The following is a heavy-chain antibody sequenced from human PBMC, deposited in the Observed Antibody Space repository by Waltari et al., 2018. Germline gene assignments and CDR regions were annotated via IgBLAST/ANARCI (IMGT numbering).Heavy chain of an antibody. CDR2: IYYSGST. V-gene: IGHV4-39*07. D-gene: IGHD6-6*01. CDR1: GGSISSSSYY. Sequence: QLQLQESGPGLVKPSETLSLTCTVSGGSISSSSYYWGWIRQPPGKGLEWIGSIYYSGSTYYNPSLKSRVTISVDTSKNQFSLKLSSVTAADTVVYYCARDFRGRIIAARLGAFDIWGQGTMVTVSS. CDR3: ARDFRGRIIAARLGAFDI. J-gene: IGHJ3*02.